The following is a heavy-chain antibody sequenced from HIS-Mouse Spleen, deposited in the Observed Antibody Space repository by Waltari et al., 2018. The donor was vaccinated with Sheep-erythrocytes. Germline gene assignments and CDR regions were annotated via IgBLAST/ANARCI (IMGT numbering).Heavy chain of an antibody. Sequence: QVQLVESGGGVVQPGRYLSLSCAASGFTFRSYGMHWVRQAPGKGLEWVAVISYDGSNKYYADSVKGRFTISRDNSKNTLYLQMNSLRAEDTAVYYCAKGDAMVYDAFDIWGQGTMVTVSS. D-gene: IGHD2-8*01. CDR1: GFTFRSYG. CDR3: AKGDAMVYDAFDI. CDR2: ISYDGSNK. V-gene: IGHV3-30*18. J-gene: IGHJ3*02.